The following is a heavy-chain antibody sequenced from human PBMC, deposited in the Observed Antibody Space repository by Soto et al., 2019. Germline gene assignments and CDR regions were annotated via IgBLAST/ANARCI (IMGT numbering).Heavy chain of an antibody. CDR1: GGYISSSSYY. D-gene: IGHD6-13*01. Sequence: TSETLSLTCTVSGGYISSSSYYWGWIRQPPGKGLEWIGYIYYSGSTYYNPSLKSRVTISVDTSKNQFSLKLSSVTAADTAVYYCARESGEAGTLYWGQGTLVTVSS. CDR2: IYYSGST. CDR3: ARESGEAGTLY. J-gene: IGHJ4*02. V-gene: IGHV4-31*03.